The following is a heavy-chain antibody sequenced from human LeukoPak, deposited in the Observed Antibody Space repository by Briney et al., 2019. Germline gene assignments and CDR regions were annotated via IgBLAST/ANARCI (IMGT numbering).Heavy chain of an antibody. D-gene: IGHD3-22*01. V-gene: IGHV4-34*01. CDR1: GGSLSGAY. Sequence: SETLSLTCTVQGGSLSGAYWTWIRQPPGRGLEWIGEINHTGSTNYNPSFKSRVTMSADTPKNQLSLNLTSVTAADTAVYYCARGLGTMIVVWGQGTLVTVSS. CDR2: INHTGST. CDR3: ARGLGTMIVV. J-gene: IGHJ4*02.